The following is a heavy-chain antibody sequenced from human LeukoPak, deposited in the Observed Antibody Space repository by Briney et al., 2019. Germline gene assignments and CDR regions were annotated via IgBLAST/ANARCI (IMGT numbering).Heavy chain of an antibody. D-gene: IGHD4-17*01. Sequence: GGALRLSCSAYGFTFSSYWRHWVPQAPGKGLVWVSRINSDGRSTSYADSVKGRFTISRDNAKNTLYLQMNSLRAEDTAVYYCARDPDYEGWVGWFDPWGQGTLVTVSS. CDR1: GFTFSSYW. J-gene: IGHJ5*02. CDR3: ARDPDYEGWVGWFDP. V-gene: IGHV3-74*01. CDR2: INSDGRST.